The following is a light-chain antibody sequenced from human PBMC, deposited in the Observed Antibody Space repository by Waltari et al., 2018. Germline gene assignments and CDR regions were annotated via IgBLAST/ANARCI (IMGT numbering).Light chain of an antibody. CDR2: LSA. CDR1: QSLLHSNGYTY. Sequence: DIVMTQSPLSLPVTPGEPASISCRSSQSLLHSNGYTYLDWYLQKPGQSPQLLIYLSATRASGVPDRFSGSGSGTDFTLKISRMEAEDVGVYYCMQALQTPYTFGQGTKLEIK. CDR3: MQALQTPYT. V-gene: IGKV2-28*01. J-gene: IGKJ2*01.